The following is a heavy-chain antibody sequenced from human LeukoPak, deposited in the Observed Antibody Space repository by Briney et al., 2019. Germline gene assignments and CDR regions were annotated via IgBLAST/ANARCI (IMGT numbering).Heavy chain of an antibody. J-gene: IGHJ3*02. CDR1: GFTFRSYW. CDR2: IHSEGSST. V-gene: IGHV3-74*01. CDR3: ARQYCSGGSCYSFLAFDI. Sequence: GGSLRLSCAASGFTFRSYWMHWVRQVPGKGLVWVSRIHSEGSSTTYADSVKGRFSISRDNAKNTLYLQMNSLRAEDTAVYYCARQYCSGGSCYSFLAFDIWGQGTMVTVSS. D-gene: IGHD2-15*01.